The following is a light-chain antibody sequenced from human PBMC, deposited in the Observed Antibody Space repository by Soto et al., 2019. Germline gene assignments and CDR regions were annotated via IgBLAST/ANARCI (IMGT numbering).Light chain of an antibody. CDR2: DVS. CDR1: NSDVGSYNY. V-gene: IGLV2-14*03. Sequence: QSALTQPASVSGSPGQSIAISCTGTNSDVGSYNYVSWYKHHPGKAPKLTVYDVSSRPSGVSDRFSGSKSGNTASLTISGLQAEDEADDYCSSYTTNDPLVFGGGTKVTVL. CDR3: SSYTTNDPLV. J-gene: IGLJ2*01.